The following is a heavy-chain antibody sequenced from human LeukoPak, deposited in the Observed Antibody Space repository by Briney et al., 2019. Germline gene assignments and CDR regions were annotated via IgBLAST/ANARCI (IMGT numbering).Heavy chain of an antibody. V-gene: IGHV1-18*01. D-gene: IGHD5-18*01. CDR3: ARLVTRYSYDISHFDY. CDR1: GYTFTSYG. Sequence: ASVKVSCKASGYTFTSYGISWVRQAPGQGLEWMGWISAYNGNTNYAQKLQGRVTMTTDTSTSTAYMELRSLRSDDTAVYYCARLVTRYSYDISHFDYWGQGTLVTVSS. CDR2: ISAYNGNT. J-gene: IGHJ4*02.